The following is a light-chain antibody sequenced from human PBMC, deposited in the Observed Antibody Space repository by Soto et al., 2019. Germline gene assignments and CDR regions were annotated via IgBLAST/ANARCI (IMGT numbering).Light chain of an antibody. Sequence: EIVLTQSPDILSVSAGERVILSCRASESVGSNLAWYQHKPGQAPRLLVHGASTRATGVPARFRGSGSGTDFSLTISSLQSDDFAVYYCHQYNHWPPTYTFGLGTRLEIK. CDR2: GAS. J-gene: IGKJ2*01. CDR1: ESVGSN. CDR3: HQYNHWPPTYT. V-gene: IGKV3-15*01.